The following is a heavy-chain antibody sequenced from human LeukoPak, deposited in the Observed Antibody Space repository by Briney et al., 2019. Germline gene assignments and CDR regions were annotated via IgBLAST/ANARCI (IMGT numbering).Heavy chain of an antibody. V-gene: IGHV4-34*01. CDR1: GGSFSNYY. D-gene: IGHD6-19*01. J-gene: IGHJ4*02. CDR3: ARDPRGAVAVDY. CDR2: INHSGST. Sequence: SETLSLTCAVYGGSFSNYYWSWIRQPPGKGQEWIGEINHSGSTNYNPSLKSRVTISVDTSKNQFSLNLNSVTAADTAVYYCARDPRGAVAVDYWGQGTLVTVSS.